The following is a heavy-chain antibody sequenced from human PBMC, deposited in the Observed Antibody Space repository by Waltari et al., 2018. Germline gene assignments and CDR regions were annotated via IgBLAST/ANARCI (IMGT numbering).Heavy chain of an antibody. Sequence: QVHLVQSGAEVKKPGSSVKVCCTASGGPSGPQPLNWVRQAPGQGLEWMGGIIPIFGTTTYTQKFQGRLTITAEESTTSGESTTTTYMELNSLKSDDTAVYYCVREWRAFDIWGQGTLVTVSS. CDR1: GGPSGPQP. J-gene: IGHJ3*02. CDR2: IIPIFGTT. CDR3: VREWRAFDI. D-gene: IGHD5-12*01. V-gene: IGHV1-69*01.